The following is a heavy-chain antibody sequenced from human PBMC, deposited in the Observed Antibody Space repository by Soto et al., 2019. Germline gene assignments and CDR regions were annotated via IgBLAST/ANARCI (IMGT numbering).Heavy chain of an antibody. V-gene: IGHV4-59*01. CDR3: ARRQSRRHKSIWGQPNTHFYW. CDR1: GGSISSYY. J-gene: IGHJ4*02. D-gene: IGHD3-16*01. Sequence: QVQLQESGPGLVKPSETLSLTCTVSGGSISSYYWGWIRQPPGKGLEWIGYISNSGSTNYNPSLTGRVTILVHTSNNHLPPGLTSVTAADTAVYYGARRQSRRHKSIWGQPNTHFYWWGQGPLVTVAS. CDR2: ISNSGST.